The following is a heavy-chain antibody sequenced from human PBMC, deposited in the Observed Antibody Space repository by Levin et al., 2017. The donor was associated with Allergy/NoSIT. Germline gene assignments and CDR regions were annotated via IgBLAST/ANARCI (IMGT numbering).Heavy chain of an antibody. CDR1: GFTFSSYA. CDR3: AKDPVRAVAGTCGY. J-gene: IGHJ4*02. CDR2: ISGSGGST. V-gene: IGHV3-23*01. D-gene: IGHD6-19*01. Sequence: RTGGSLRLSCAASGFTFSSYAMSWVRQAPGKGLEWVSVISGSGGSTYYADSVKGRFTISRDTSKNTLYLQMNSLRGEDTAVYYCAKDPVRAVAGTCGYWGQGTLVTVSS.